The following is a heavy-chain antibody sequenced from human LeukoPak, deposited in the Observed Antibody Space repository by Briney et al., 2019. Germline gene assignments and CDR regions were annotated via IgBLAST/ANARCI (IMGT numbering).Heavy chain of an antibody. CDR3: ARPIVLKRHDYNWFDP. V-gene: IGHV4-59*12. CDR2: IYHSGST. Sequence: PSETLSLTCTVSGGSISTYYWNWIRQPPGKGLEWIGYIYHSGSTNYNPSLKSRVTISVDTSKNQFSLKLSSVTAADTAVYYCARPIVLKRHDYNWFDPWGQGTLVTVSS. J-gene: IGHJ5*02. CDR1: GGSISTYY. D-gene: IGHD2-8*01.